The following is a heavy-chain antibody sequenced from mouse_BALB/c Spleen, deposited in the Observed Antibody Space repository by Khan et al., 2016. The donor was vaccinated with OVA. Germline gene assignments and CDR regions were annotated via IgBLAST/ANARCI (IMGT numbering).Heavy chain of an antibody. D-gene: IGHD2-3*01. J-gene: IGHJ4*01. V-gene: IGHV2-9*02. CDR3: ARFYDPYCAVDY. CDR2: IWAGGST. CDR1: GFSLTNYG. Sequence: QVQLKEPGPGLVAPSQSLSITCTVSGFSLTNYGVNWVRQPPGKGLEWLGVIWAGGSTNYNSALMSRLSISKDNAKSQVFLKMNSLQTDDTAIYYCARFYDPYCAVDYWGPGTSVTVSS.